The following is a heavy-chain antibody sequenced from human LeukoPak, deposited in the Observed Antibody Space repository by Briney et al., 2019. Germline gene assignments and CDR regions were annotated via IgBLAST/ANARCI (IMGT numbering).Heavy chain of an antibody. V-gene: IGHV6-1*01. CDR2: TYYRSKWYS. J-gene: IGHJ4*02. Sequence: SQTLSLTCAISGDSVSSNNVAWNWIRQSPSRGLEWLGRTYYRSKWYSDYALSVKSRITIKPDTSKNQFSLQLSSVTPEDTAVYYCARVGSSWYLDYWGQGILVTVFS. CDR3: ARVGSSWYLDY. D-gene: IGHD6-13*01. CDR1: GDSVSSNNVA.